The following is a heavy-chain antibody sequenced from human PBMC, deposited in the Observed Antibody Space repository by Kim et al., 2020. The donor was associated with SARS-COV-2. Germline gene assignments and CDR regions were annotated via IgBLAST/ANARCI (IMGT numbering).Heavy chain of an antibody. CDR3: AKRDDYVNWFDP. Sequence: YHADSVKGRFTISRDNTKNTLYLQMNSLRAEDTAVYYGAKRDDYVNWFDPWGQGTLVTVSS. D-gene: IGHD4-17*01. V-gene: IGHV3-23*01. J-gene: IGHJ5*02.